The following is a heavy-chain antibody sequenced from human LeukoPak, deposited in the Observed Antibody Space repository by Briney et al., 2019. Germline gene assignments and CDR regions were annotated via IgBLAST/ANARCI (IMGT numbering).Heavy chain of an antibody. CDR2: IYHSGST. J-gene: IGHJ3*02. CDR3: ARIDYYYDSSGYYYFMDAFDI. D-gene: IGHD3-22*01. Sequence: SETLSLTCTVSGGSISSGGYYWSWIRQPPGKGLEWIGYIYHSGSTYYNPSLKSRVTISVDKSKNQFSLKLSSVTAADTAVYYCARIDYYYDSSGYYYFMDAFDIWGQGTMVTVSS. V-gene: IGHV4-30-2*01. CDR1: GGSISSGGYY.